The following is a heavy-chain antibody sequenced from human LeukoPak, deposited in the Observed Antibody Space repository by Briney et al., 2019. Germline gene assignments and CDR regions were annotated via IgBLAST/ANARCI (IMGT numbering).Heavy chain of an antibody. CDR1: GFTFNTLW. V-gene: IGHV3-23*01. J-gene: IGHJ4*02. Sequence: GGSLRLSCAASGFTFNTLWMTWVRQAPGKGLEWVSAISGSGGSTYYADSVKGRFTISRDNSKNTLYLQVNGLRAEDTAVYYCACLKQGSGYDIYYWGQGTLVTVSS. CDR3: ACLKQGSGYDIYY. CDR2: ISGSGGST. D-gene: IGHD5-12*01.